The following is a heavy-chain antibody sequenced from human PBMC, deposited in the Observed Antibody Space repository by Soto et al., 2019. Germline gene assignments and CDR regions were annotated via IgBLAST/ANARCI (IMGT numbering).Heavy chain of an antibody. V-gene: IGHV1-2*04. D-gene: IGHD1-26*01. J-gene: IGHJ3*02. CDR3: VRPVGVGATSSDGFDI. Sequence: QVPLVQSGAEVKKPGASVKVSCKASGYTFTGHYMHWVRQAPGQGLEWMGWINPNSGGTVYAQKFQGWVTMTRDTPISTAYMELSRLTSDDTAIYYCVRPVGVGATSSDGFDIWGHGTMVTVSS. CDR1: GYTFTGHY. CDR2: INPNSGGT.